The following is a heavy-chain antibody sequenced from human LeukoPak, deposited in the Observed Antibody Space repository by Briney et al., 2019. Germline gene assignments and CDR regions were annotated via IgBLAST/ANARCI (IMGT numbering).Heavy chain of an antibody. V-gene: IGHV1-2*02. CDR2: INPNSGGT. CDR3: AREAAAGTANWFDP. J-gene: IGHJ5*02. D-gene: IGHD6-13*01. Sequence: ASVKVSCKASGYTFIGYYMHWVRQAPGQGLEWMGWINPNSGGTNYAQKFQGRVTMTRDTSISTAYMELSRLRSDDTAVYYCAREAAAGTANWFDPWGQGTLVTVSS. CDR1: GYTFIGYY.